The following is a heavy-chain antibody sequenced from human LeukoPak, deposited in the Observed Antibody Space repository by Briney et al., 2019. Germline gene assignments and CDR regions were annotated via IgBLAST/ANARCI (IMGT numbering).Heavy chain of an antibody. D-gene: IGHD3-22*01. CDR1: GYSFTGYY. Sequence: ASVKVSCKASGYSFTGYYMHWVRQAPGQGLEWMGWINPNSGVTKYAQKYQGRVTMTRHTFISTVYLEVSRLRSDDTAVYYCARGDYYESSGYLDSRNNWFDPWGQGTLVIVSS. CDR2: INPNSGVT. V-gene: IGHV1-2*02. CDR3: ARGDYYESSGYLDSRNNWFDP. J-gene: IGHJ5*02.